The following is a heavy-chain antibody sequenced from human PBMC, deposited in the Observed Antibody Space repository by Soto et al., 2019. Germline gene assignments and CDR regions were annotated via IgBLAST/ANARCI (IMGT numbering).Heavy chain of an antibody. V-gene: IGHV4-34*01. J-gene: IGHJ5*02. Sequence: SETLSLTCAVYGGSFSGYYWSWIRQPPGKGPEWIGEINHSGSTNYNPSLKSRVTISVDTSKNQFSLKLSSVTAADTAVYYCARGGRYFDWLLYSGPRTGRFDPWGQGTLVTVSS. CDR1: GGSFSGYY. D-gene: IGHD3-9*01. CDR3: ARGGRYFDWLLYSGPRTGRFDP. CDR2: INHSGST.